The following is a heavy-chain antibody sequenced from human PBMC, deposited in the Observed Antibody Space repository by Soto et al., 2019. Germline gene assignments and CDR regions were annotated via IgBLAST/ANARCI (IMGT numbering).Heavy chain of an antibody. CDR2: ISSSSSYI. CDR3: ARTSTEDYYDSSGYPDY. Sequence: GGSLRLSCAASGFTFSSYSMNWVRQAPGKGLEWVSSISSSSSYIYYADSVKGRFTISRDNAKNSLYLQMNSLRAEDTAVYCGARTSTEDYYDSSGYPDYWGQGTLVTVSS. CDR1: GFTFSSYS. D-gene: IGHD3-22*01. J-gene: IGHJ4*02. V-gene: IGHV3-21*01.